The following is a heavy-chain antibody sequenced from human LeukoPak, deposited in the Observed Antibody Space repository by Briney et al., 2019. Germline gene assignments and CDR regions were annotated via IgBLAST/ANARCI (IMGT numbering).Heavy chain of an antibody. CDR3: VTPGPTVTGGFEY. D-gene: IGHD4-17*01. CDR2: IYSGGST. CDR1: GYIVSGKY. Sequence: GGSLRLSCAVSGYIVSGKYMGWVRQAPGKGLEWVSVIYSGGSTYYTDSVKGRFTTSRDNSKNTLYLQMNSLRVEDTAVYYCVTPGPTVTGGFEYWGQGTLVTVSS. V-gene: IGHV3-53*01. J-gene: IGHJ4*02.